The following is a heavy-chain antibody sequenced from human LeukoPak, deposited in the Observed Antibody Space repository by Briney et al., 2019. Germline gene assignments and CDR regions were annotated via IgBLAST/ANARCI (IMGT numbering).Heavy chain of an antibody. Sequence: GGSLRLSCAASGFTFSSFWMTWVRQAPGKGLEWVANIKQDGSEKYYVDSVKGRFTISRDNAKNSLYLQMNSLRADDTAVYYCASGPPGLGFIYWGQGALATVSS. CDR3: ASGPPGLGFIY. J-gene: IGHJ4*02. CDR1: GFTFSSFW. D-gene: IGHD3-10*01. V-gene: IGHV3-7*01. CDR2: IKQDGSEK.